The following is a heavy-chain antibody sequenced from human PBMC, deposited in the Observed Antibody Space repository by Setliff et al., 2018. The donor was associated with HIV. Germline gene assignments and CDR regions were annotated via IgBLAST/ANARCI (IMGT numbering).Heavy chain of an antibody. CDR2: IIAYNGNT. V-gene: IGHV1-18*01. Sequence: ASVKVSCKASGYSFTSYGITWVRQAPGQGLEWMGWIIAYNGNTNYAQNLQDRVTMTTDTSTSTAYMELRSLRSDDTAMYFCARFPNPSQIVVVMPPDYWGQGTLVTVSS. J-gene: IGHJ4*02. CDR1: GYSFTSYG. CDR3: ARFPNPSQIVVVMPPDY. D-gene: IGHD3-22*01.